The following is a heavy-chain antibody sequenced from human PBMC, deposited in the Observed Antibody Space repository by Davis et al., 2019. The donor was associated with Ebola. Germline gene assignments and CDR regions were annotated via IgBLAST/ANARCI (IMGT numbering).Heavy chain of an antibody. V-gene: IGHV3-30*18. CDR3: AKAKGSYYYYGMDV. D-gene: IGHD1-26*01. Sequence: GGSLRFSCAASGFTFSSYGMHWVRQAPGKGLEWVAVISYDGSNKYYADSVKGRFTISRDNSKNTLYLQMNSLRAEDTAVYYCAKAKGSYYYYGMDVWGQGTTVTVSS. J-gene: IGHJ6*02. CDR2: ISYDGSNK. CDR1: GFTFSSYG.